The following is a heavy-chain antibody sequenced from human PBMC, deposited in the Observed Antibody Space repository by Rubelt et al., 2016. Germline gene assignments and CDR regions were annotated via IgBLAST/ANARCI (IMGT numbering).Heavy chain of an antibody. CDR2: INSDNGNT. J-gene: IGHJ5*02. CDR3: VRDQNTATTLWFDP. Sequence: QVQLVQSGSELKKPGASVKVSCKATGYIFRNYAIHWVRQAPGQGLEWMGWINSDNGNTKYSRKFQGRVTFTSDISADTAYMEMSSLRSEDTAVYYCVRDQNTATTLWFDPWGQGTLVSVSS. V-gene: IGHV1-3*01. CDR1: GYIFRNYA. D-gene: IGHD4-11*01.